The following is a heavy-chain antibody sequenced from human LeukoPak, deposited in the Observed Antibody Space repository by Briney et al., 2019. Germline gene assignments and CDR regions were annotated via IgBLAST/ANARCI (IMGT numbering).Heavy chain of an antibody. Sequence: SETLSLTCAVYGGSFSGHYWNWIRQPPGKGLEWIGEINQSGSTNYNPALESRVTISVDTSKNQFSLRLSSVTAADTAVYYCAKRTLGGTYTIEDYFDYWGQGTLVTVSS. CDR3: AKRTLGGTYTIEDYFDY. D-gene: IGHD3-16*01. J-gene: IGHJ4*02. CDR2: INQSGST. V-gene: IGHV4-34*01. CDR1: GGSFSGHY.